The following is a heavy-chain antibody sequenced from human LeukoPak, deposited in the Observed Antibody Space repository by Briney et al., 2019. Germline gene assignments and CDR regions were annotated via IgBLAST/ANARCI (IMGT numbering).Heavy chain of an antibody. CDR2: IYYSGST. CDR3: ARVPAIAAAFLDY. D-gene: IGHD6-13*01. J-gene: IGHJ4*02. V-gene: IGHV4-59*01. Sequence: SETLSLTCTVSGGSISSYYWSWIRQPPGKGLEWIGYIYYSGSTNYNPSLKSRVTISVDTSKNQSSLKLSSVTAADTAVYYCARVPAIAAAFLDYWGQGTLVTVSS. CDR1: GGSISSYY.